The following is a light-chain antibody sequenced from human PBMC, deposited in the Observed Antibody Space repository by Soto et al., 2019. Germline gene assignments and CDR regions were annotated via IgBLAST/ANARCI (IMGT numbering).Light chain of an antibody. CDR2: GAS. Sequence: EIVMTQSPATLSVSPGERAALSCRASQSVSSDLAWYQQKPGQAPRLLIYGASSRATGIPDRFSGSGSGTDFTLTISRLEPEDVALYYCQQYANWPLTFGGGTKVDIK. CDR3: QQYANWPLT. CDR1: QSVSSD. J-gene: IGKJ4*01. V-gene: IGKV3D-15*01.